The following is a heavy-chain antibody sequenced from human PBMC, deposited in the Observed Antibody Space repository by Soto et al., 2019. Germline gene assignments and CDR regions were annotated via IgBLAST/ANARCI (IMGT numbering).Heavy chain of an antibody. CDR2: IYYSGST. V-gene: IGHV4-39*02. D-gene: IGHD6-6*01. J-gene: IGHJ4*02. CDR1: RGSISSGTNY. CDR3: ARDSSPWEQLGVRYYFDY. Sequence: SETLSLTCTVSRGSISSGTNYWAWIRQPPGKGLEWIANIYYSGSTFYNPSLKSRVTISLDTSKNQFSLKLRSVTAADTAVYYCARDSSPWEQLGVRYYFDYWGQGTLVTVSS.